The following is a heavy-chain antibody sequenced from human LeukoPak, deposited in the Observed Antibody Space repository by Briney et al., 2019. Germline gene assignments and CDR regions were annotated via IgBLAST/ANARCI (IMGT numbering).Heavy chain of an antibody. CDR3: ARDRARGYDYVWGSYPDY. J-gene: IGHJ4*02. CDR2: INAGNGNT. D-gene: IGHD3-16*02. V-gene: IGHV1-3*01. Sequence: ASVKVSCKASGYTFTSYAMHWVRQAPGQRLEWMGWINAGNGNTKYSQKFQGRVTITRDTSASTAYMELSSLRSEDTAVYYCARDRARGYDYVWGSYPDYWGQGTLVTVSS. CDR1: GYTFTSYA.